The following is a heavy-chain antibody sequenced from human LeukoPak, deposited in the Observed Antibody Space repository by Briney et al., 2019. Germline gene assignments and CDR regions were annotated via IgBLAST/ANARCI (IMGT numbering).Heavy chain of an antibody. D-gene: IGHD2-15*01. CDR3: ARVNTGCSGGSCYPYYFDY. CDR1: GAPISSSSYY. CDR2: IYYSGTT. V-gene: IGHV4-39*07. Sequence: PKTRSFTCTVSGAPISSSSYYWGWIRHPPGKGLGWTGIIYYSGTTSYNPSLKSRVTISVDTSKNQFSLKLSSVTAADTAVYYCARVNTGCSGGSCYPYYFDYWGQGTLVTVSS. J-gene: IGHJ4*02.